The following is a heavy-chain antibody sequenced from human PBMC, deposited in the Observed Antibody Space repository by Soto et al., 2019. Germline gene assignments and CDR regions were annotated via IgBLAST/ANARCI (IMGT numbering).Heavy chain of an antibody. Sequence: QVQLVQSGAEVKKPGSSVTVSCKASGGTFSSYTISWVRQAPGQGLEWMGGIIPIFGTANDAQKFQGRVTITADESTRTAYMELSSLRSEVTAVYYCARGNHRWLQLWYFALWGRGTLVTVSS. J-gene: IGHJ2*01. V-gene: IGHV1-69*12. CDR1: GGTFSSYT. CDR3: ARGNHRWLQLWYFAL. D-gene: IGHD5-12*01. CDR2: IIPIFGTA.